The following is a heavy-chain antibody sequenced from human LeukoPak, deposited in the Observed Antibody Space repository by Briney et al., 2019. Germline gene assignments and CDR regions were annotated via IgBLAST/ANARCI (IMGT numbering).Heavy chain of an antibody. CDR1: GGSFSGYY. J-gene: IGHJ5*02. CDR2: INHSGST. Sequence: PETLSLTCAVYGGSFSGYYWSWIRQPPGKGLEWIGEINHSGSTNYNPSLKSRVTISVDTSKNQFSLKLSSVTAADTAVYYCARAASYCSSTSCYSPVDPWGQGTLVTVSS. V-gene: IGHV4-34*01. D-gene: IGHD2-2*01. CDR3: ARAASYCSSTSCYSPVDP.